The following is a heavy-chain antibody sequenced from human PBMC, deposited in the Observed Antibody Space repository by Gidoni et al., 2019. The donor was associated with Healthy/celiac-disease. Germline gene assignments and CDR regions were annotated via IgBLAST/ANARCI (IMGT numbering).Heavy chain of an antibody. Sequence: QVQLQESGPGLVKPSETLSLTCAVSGYSISSGYSWGWIRQPPGKGLEWIGSIYHSGSTYYNPSLKSRVTISVDTSKNQFSLKLSSVTAADTAVYYCARKGEYCSSTSCYTGKNWFDPWGQGTLVTVSS. CDR2: IYHSGST. D-gene: IGHD2-2*02. V-gene: IGHV4-38-2*01. J-gene: IGHJ5*02. CDR1: GYSISSGYS. CDR3: ARKGEYCSSTSCYTGKNWFDP.